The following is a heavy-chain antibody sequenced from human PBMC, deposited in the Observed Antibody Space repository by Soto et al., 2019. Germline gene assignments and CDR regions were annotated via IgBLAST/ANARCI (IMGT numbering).Heavy chain of an antibody. CDR2: ISYDGSNK. J-gene: IGHJ4*02. Sequence: QVQLVESGGGVVQPGRSLRLSCAASGFTFSSYGMHWVRQAPGKGLEWVAVISYDGSNKYYADSVKGRFTISRDNYKNTLYLQMNSLRAEDTAVYYCAKPDYSGYDFGSWGQGTLVTVSS. D-gene: IGHD5-12*01. CDR3: AKPDYSGYDFGS. V-gene: IGHV3-30*18. CDR1: GFTFSSYG.